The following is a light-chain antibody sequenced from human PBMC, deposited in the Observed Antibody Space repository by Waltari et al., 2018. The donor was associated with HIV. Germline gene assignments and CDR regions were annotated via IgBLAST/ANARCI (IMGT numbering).Light chain of an antibody. J-gene: IGLJ2*01. CDR2: EVS. CDR1: SSDVGSYYL. V-gene: IGLV2-23*02. Sequence: QSALTQPASVSGSPGQSITISCTGTSSDVGSYYLVLWYQQHPGKAPKLMIYEVSKRPSGVSNRFSGSKSGNTASLTISGLQAEDEADYYCCSYAGSSTFVVFGGGTKLTVL. CDR3: CSYAGSSTFVV.